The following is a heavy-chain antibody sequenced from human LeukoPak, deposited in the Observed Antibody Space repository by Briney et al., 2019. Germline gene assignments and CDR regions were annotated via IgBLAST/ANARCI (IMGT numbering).Heavy chain of an antibody. CDR2: ISSSGSTI. CDR1: GFTFSDYY. J-gene: IGHJ6*02. D-gene: IGHD2/OR15-2a*01. Sequence: PGGSLRLSCAASGFTFSDYYMSWIRQAPGKGLEWVSYISSSGSTIYYADSVKGRFTISRDNAKNSLYLQMNSLRAEDTAVYYCARDLSTGSYYYGMDVWGQGTTVTVSS. V-gene: IGHV3-11*01. CDR3: ARDLSTGSYYYGMDV.